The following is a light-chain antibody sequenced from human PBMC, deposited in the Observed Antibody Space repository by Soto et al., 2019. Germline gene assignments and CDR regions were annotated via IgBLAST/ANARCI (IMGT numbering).Light chain of an antibody. CDR2: DAS. CDR1: QSVSSY. Sequence: EIVLTQSPATLSLSPGERATLSCRASQSVSSYLAWYHQKPGQAPRLLIYDASNRATGIPDRFSGSGSGTDFTLTISSLEPEDFAVYYCQQRRSWPRAFGQGPKVEFK. CDR3: QQRRSWPRA. V-gene: IGKV3-11*01. J-gene: IGKJ1*01.